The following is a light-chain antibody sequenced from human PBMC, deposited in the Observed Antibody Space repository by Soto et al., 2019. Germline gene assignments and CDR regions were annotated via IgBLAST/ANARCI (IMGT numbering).Light chain of an antibody. J-gene: IGKJ1*01. CDR3: QQGNNYPWT. Sequence: DIQMTQSPSTLSASVGDRVTITCRASQDINNCLAWYQQKPGKAPNLRIYKASSRESGVPSSFSVSGSGTEFTLTISSLQPDDSATYYCQQGNNYPWTFGQGTKVEVK. V-gene: IGKV1-5*03. CDR2: KAS. CDR1: QDINNC.